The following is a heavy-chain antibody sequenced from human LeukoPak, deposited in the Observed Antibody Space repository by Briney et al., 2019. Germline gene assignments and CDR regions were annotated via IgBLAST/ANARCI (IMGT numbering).Heavy chain of an antibody. CDR1: GYTFTSYG. D-gene: IGHD2-21*02. CDR2: ISAYNGNT. Sequence: ASVTVSFKASGYTFTSYGISWVRQAPGQGLEWMGWISAYNGNTNYAQKLQGRVTMTTDTSTSTAYMELRSLRSDDTAVYYCARDPCYCGGDCYPPCYYYYMDVWGKGTTVTISS. J-gene: IGHJ6*03. CDR3: ARDPCYCGGDCYPPCYYYYMDV. V-gene: IGHV1-18*01.